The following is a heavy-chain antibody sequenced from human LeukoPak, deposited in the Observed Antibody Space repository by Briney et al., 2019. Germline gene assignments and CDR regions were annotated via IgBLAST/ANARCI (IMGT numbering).Heavy chain of an antibody. D-gene: IGHD1-26*01. V-gene: IGHV3-7*01. CDR3: AKWXLYSGFYYIDY. CDR1: GFTFSSYW. Sequence: GGSLRLSCAASGFTFSSYWMTWVRQGPGKGLEWVANIKPDGSLIYYVDSVKGRFTISRDNAKNSLHLQMNSLRAEDTAVYYCAKWXLYSGFYYIDYWGQGTLATVSS. CDR2: IKPDGSLI. J-gene: IGHJ4*02.